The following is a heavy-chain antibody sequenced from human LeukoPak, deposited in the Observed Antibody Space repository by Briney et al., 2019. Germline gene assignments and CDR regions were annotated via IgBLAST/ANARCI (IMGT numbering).Heavy chain of an antibody. CDR3: ARDNGSYDYYYYGMDV. Sequence: SETLSLTCTVSGGSISSYYWSWVRQPPGKGLEWLGYIYYSGSTNYNPSLKSRVTISVDTSKSQFSLKLSSVTAADTAVYYCARDNGSYDYYYYGMDVWGQGTTVTVSS. CDR2: IYYSGST. V-gene: IGHV4-59*01. D-gene: IGHD1-26*01. CDR1: GGSISSYY. J-gene: IGHJ6*02.